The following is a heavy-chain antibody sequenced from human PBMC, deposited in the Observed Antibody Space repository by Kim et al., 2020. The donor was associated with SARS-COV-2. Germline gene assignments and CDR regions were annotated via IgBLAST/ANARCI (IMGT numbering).Heavy chain of an antibody. D-gene: IGHD1-1*01. J-gene: IGHJ6*02. CDR2: ISAYNGNT. Sequence: ASVKVSCKASGYTFTSYGISWVRQAPGQGLEWMGWISAYNGNTNYAQKLQGRVTMTTDTSTSTAYMELRSLRSDDTAVYYCARDKRTVGTTYYGMDVWGQGTTVTVSS. V-gene: IGHV1-18*04. CDR1: GYTFTSYG. CDR3: ARDKRTVGTTYYGMDV.